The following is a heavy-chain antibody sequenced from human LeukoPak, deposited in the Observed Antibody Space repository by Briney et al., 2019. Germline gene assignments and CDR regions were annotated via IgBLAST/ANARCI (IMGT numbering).Heavy chain of an antibody. Sequence: SETLSLTCTVSGYSISSGYYWGWIRQPPGKGLEWIGSIYHSGSTYYNPSLKSRVTISVDTSKNQFPLKLSSVTAADTAVYYCASAYYYDKSDYWGQGTLVTVSS. V-gene: IGHV4-38-2*02. J-gene: IGHJ4*02. CDR2: IYHSGST. CDR1: GYSISSGYY. CDR3: ASAYYYDKSDY. D-gene: IGHD3-22*01.